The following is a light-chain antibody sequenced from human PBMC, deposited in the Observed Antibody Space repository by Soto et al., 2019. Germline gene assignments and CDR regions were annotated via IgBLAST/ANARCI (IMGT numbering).Light chain of an antibody. J-gene: IGLJ3*02. CDR2: EVS. V-gene: IGLV2-14*01. CDR3: TSYTTRSTWV. Sequence: QSVLTQTASVCGSPGQAITISCTGTNSDVGAYNYVSWYLQLPGKAPKLMIYEVSHRPSGVSNRFSGSKSGNTASLTISGLQAEDEADYYCTSYTTRSTWVFGGGTKVTVL. CDR1: NSDVGAYNY.